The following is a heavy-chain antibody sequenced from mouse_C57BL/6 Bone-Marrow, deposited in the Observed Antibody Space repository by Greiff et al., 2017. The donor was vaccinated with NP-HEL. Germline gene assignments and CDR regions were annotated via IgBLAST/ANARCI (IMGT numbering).Heavy chain of an antibody. CDR2: ISSGGSYN. Sequence: EVKLVESGGDLVKPGGSLKLSCAASGFTFSSYGMSWVRQTPDKRLEWVATISSGGSYNYYPDSVKGRFTISRDNAKNTLYLQMSSLKSEDTAMYYCARQRNFITTVSYFDYWGQGTTLTVSS. V-gene: IGHV5-6*01. D-gene: IGHD1-1*01. CDR3: ARQRNFITTVSYFDY. J-gene: IGHJ2*01. CDR1: GFTFSSYG.